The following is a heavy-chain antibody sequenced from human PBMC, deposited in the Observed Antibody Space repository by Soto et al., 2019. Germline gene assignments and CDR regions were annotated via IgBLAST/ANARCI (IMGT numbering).Heavy chain of an antibody. D-gene: IGHD5-18*01. CDR1: GDSVSSNTDT. J-gene: IGHJ6*02. CDR3: ARDSLTGGEYSYGYENYYYGMDV. CDR2: AYSRSTWYN. V-gene: IGHV6-1*01. Sequence: SQTLSLMCAISGDSVSSNTDTWNGITQSSWRGLEWVDRAYSRSTWYNDYAVSVKSRITINPDTSKNQFSLQLNSVTPEDTAVYYCARDSLTGGEYSYGYENYYYGMDVLGQGTTVTVSS.